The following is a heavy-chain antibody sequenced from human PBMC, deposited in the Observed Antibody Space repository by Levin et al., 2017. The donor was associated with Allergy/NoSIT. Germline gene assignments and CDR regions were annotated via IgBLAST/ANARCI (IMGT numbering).Heavy chain of an antibody. Sequence: GESLKISCAASGFTFTSYWMTWVRQAPGKGLEWVANIKQDGSEKYYVDSVKGRFTISRDNAKSSLYLQMNSLRVEDTAVYYCARVGGSIVGRPADYWGQGILVTVSS. D-gene: IGHD6-6*01. J-gene: IGHJ4*02. V-gene: IGHV3-7*01. CDR1: GFTFTSYW. CDR3: ARVGGSIVGRPADY. CDR2: IKQDGSEK.